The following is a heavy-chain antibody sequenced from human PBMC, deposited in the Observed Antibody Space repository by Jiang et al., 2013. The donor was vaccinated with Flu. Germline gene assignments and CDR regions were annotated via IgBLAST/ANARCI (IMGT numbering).Heavy chain of an antibody. V-gene: IGHV4-34*01. CDR1: GGSFSGYY. D-gene: IGHD6-13*01. Sequence: GSGLVKPSETLSLTCAVYGGSFSGYYWSWIRQPPGKGLEWIGEINHSGSTNYNPSLKSRVTISVDTSKNQFSLKLSSVTAADTAVYYCARGLRITPAGTHWFDPWGQGTL. J-gene: IGHJ5*02. CDR3: ARGLRITPAGTHWFDP. CDR2: INHSGST.